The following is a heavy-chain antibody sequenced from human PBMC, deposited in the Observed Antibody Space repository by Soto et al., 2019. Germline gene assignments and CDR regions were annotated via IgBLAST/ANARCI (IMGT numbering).Heavy chain of an antibody. D-gene: IGHD2-15*01. CDR1: GFTFSSYG. CDR3: ASEYCSGGRCYYYGMDV. CDR2: IWYDGSNK. J-gene: IGHJ6*01. V-gene: IGHV3-33*01. Sequence: QVQLVESGGGVVQPGRSLRLSCAASGFTFSSYGMHWVRQAPGKGLEWVAVIWYDGSNKYYADSVKGRFTISRDNSKNTRYLQMHSLRAEDTAVYYCASEYCSGGRCYYYGMDVWGQGPTVTVS.